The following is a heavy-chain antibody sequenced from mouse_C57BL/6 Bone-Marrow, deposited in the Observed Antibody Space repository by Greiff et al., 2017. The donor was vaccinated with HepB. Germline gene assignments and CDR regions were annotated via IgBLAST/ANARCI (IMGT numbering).Heavy chain of an antibody. CDR3: ARDRFDYYFDY. Sequence: EVKLMESGGDLVKPGGSLKLSCAASGFTFGTSGMSWVRQTPDKRLEWVATINTGGTYTYYADSVRGRFTISRDTAKNTLFLLMSSLKSEDSAIYYCARDRFDYYFDYWGQGTTLTVSS. V-gene: IGHV5-6*01. CDR2: INTGGTYT. CDR1: GFTFGTSG. J-gene: IGHJ2*01.